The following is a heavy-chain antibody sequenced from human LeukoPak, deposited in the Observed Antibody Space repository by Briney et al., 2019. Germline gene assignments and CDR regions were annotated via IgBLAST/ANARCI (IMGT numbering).Heavy chain of an antibody. D-gene: IGHD6-6*01. V-gene: IGHV3-21*01. CDR3: ARDRVLGFQH. J-gene: IGHJ1*01. Sequence: GGSLRLSCAASGFTFSSYSMNWVRQAPGKGLEWVSSISSSSYIYYADSVKGRFTISRDNAKNSLYLQMNGLRAEDTAVYYCARDRVLGFQHWGQGTLVTVSS. CDR1: GFTFSSYS. CDR2: ISSSSYI.